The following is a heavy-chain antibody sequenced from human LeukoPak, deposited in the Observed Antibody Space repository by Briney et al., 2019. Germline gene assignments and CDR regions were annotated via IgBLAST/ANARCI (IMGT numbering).Heavy chain of an antibody. J-gene: IGHJ3*02. CDR2: VIDNGGFT. V-gene: IGHV3-23*01. Sequence: GGFLRLFFAASGFTFSSYANTWVRQAPGKGLEWVSTVIDNGGFTYYADSVKGRFTISRDNSKGALYLQMNSLRVEDTAEYYCASVKISRQAIDTRGQGKMVTVSS. CDR3: ASVKISRQAIDT. CDR1: GFTFSSYA. D-gene: IGHD3-3*02.